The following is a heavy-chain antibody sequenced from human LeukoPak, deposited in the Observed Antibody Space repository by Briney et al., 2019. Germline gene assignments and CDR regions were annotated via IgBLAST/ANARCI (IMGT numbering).Heavy chain of an antibody. V-gene: IGHV1-69*13. J-gene: IGHJ6*02. Sequence: ASVKVSCKASGGTFSSYAISWVQQAPGQGLEWMGGIIPIFGTANYAQKFQGRVTITADESTSTAYMELSSLRSEDTAVYYCASSAVTTPIYYYYYGMDVWGQGTTVTVSS. CDR1: GGTFSSYA. D-gene: IGHD4-17*01. CDR3: ASSAVTTPIYYYYYGMDV. CDR2: IIPIFGTA.